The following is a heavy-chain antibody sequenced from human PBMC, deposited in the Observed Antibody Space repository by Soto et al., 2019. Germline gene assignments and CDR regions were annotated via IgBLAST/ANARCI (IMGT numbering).Heavy chain of an antibody. CDR1: GFTFDDYA. J-gene: IGHJ5*02. V-gene: IGHV3-23*01. CDR3: AKDQMRGFPNWFDP. Sequence: LRLSCAASGFTFDDYAMHWVRQAPGKGLEWVSAISWSGGSTYYADSVKGRFTISRDNSKNSLYLQMNSLRAEDTAVYYCAKDQMRGFPNWFDPWGQGTLVTVSS. D-gene: IGHD3-10*01. CDR2: ISWSGGST.